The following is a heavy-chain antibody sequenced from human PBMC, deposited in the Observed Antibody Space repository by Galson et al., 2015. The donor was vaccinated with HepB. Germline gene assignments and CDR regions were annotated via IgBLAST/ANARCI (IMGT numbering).Heavy chain of an antibody. J-gene: IGHJ4*02. CDR1: GFTFSSYA. CDR2: ISYDGSNK. V-gene: IGHV3-30*04. Sequence: SLRLSCAASGFTFSSYAMHWVRQAPGKGLEWVAVISYDGSNKYYADSVKGRFTISRDNSKNTLYLQMNSLRAEDTAVYYCARDGAEPIYSHFDYWGQGTLVTVSS. CDR3: ARDGAEPIYSHFDY. D-gene: IGHD5-18*01.